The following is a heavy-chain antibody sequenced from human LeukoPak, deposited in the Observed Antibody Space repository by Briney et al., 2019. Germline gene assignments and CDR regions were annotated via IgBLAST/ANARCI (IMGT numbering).Heavy chain of an antibody. CDR2: IIPILRTP. J-gene: IGHJ6*04. CDR3: AGGLIRGVIRPHYYYAMDV. V-gene: IGHV1-69*13. CDR1: GGTFSSYT. Sequence: SVTVSCKASGGTFSSYTISWVRQAPGQGLEWMGGIIPILRTPNYAQKFQGRVTITADESTTTAYMELSSLRSEDTAVYYCAGGLIRGVIRPHYYYAMDVWGKGTTVTVSS. D-gene: IGHD3-10*01.